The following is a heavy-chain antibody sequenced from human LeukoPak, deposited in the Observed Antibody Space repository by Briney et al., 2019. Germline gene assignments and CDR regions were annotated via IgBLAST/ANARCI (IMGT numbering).Heavy chain of an antibody. V-gene: IGHV1-69*04. D-gene: IGHD3-22*01. CDR3: AGGRAYYYDSSGLFRFDP. CDR2: IIPILGIA. Sequence: ASVKVSCKASGGTFSSYAISWVRQAPGQGLEWMGRIIPILGIANYAQKFQGRVTITADKSTSTAYMELSSLRSEDTAVYYCAGGRAYYYDSSGLFRFDPWGQGTLVTVPS. J-gene: IGHJ5*02. CDR1: GGTFSSYA.